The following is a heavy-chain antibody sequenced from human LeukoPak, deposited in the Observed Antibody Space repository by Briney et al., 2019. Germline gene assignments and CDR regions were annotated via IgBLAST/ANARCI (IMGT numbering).Heavy chain of an antibody. D-gene: IGHD1/OR15-1a*01. CDR1: GFTFASFW. Sequence: GGSLRLSCTASGFTFASFWMHWVRQAPGKGLEWVASINQDGSDIKYADPVKGRFTISRDNAKDSLYLQMNILRIEDTAVYFCVTDQGRTTTVWGQGTLVTVSS. J-gene: IGHJ4*02. CDR3: VTDQGRTTTV. V-gene: IGHV3-7*01. CDR2: INQDGSDI.